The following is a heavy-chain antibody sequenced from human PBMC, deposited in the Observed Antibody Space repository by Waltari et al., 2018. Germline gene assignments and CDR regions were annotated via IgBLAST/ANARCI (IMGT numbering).Heavy chain of an antibody. Sequence: EVQLLESGGGLVQPGGSLRLSCAASGFTFSGSALSWVRQAPGKGLEWVSAISGSGGSTYYADSVKGRFTISRDNSKNTLYLQMNSLRAEDTAVYYCACCPDAFDIWGQGTMVTVSS. J-gene: IGHJ3*02. CDR1: GFTFSGSA. V-gene: IGHV3-23*01. CDR3: ACCPDAFDI. CDR2: ISGSGGST.